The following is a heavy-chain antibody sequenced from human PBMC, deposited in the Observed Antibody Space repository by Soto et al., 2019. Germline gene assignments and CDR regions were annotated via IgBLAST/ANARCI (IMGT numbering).Heavy chain of an antibody. CDR3: ATEFSPWGSYRFAY. D-gene: IGHD3-16*02. V-gene: IGHV1-24*01. CDR1: GYTLTELS. CDR2: FDPEDGET. Sequence: ASVKVSCKGSGYTLTELSMHWVRQAPGKGLEWMGGFDPEDGETIYAQKFQGRVTMTEDTSTDTAYMELSSLRSEDTAVYYCATEFSPWGSYRFAYWGQGTLVTVSS. J-gene: IGHJ4*02.